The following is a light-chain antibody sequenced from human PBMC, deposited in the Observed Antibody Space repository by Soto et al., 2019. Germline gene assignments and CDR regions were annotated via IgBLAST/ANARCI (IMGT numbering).Light chain of an antibody. Sequence: EIVLTQSPGTLSLSPGERPTLSCRASQSVSSSYLAWYQQKPGQAPRLLIYGASSRATGIPDRFSGSGSGTDFTLTISRLEPEDFAVYYCHQYGSSPWTFGQGTKVDIK. CDR2: GAS. V-gene: IGKV3-20*01. CDR1: QSVSSSY. CDR3: HQYGSSPWT. J-gene: IGKJ1*01.